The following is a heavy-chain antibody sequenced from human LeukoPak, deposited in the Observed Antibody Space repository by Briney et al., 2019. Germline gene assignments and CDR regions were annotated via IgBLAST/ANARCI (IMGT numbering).Heavy chain of an antibody. CDR3: AEGSRQQLVTRFDN. D-gene: IGHD6-13*01. CDR1: GFTFSPHA. J-gene: IGHJ5*02. CDR2: MWVGGGST. Sequence: AGGSLRLSCAASGFTFSPHAMSWLRQAPGKGLEWVSDMWVGGGSTYYADSVKGRFAVSRDNSKNTQYLQMRSLRADDTAVYYCAEGSRQQLVTRFDNWGQGTLVIVSS. V-gene: IGHV3-23*01.